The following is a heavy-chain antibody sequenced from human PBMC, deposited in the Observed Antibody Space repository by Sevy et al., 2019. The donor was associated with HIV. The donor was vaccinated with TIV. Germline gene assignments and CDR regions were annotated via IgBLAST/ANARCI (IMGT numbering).Heavy chain of an antibody. CDR2: IRYDGGEE. J-gene: IGHJ4*02. Sequence: GGSLRLSCAASGFTFDYYGMHWVRQAPGKGLEWVTFIRYDGGEEFYADSVEGRFTISRDNSKNMVYLQMKSLRGEDTGVYYCAKDGPVKLVGSADYWGRGTLVTVSS. V-gene: IGHV3-30*02. CDR1: GFTFDYYG. CDR3: AKDGPVKLVGSADY. D-gene: IGHD1-26*01.